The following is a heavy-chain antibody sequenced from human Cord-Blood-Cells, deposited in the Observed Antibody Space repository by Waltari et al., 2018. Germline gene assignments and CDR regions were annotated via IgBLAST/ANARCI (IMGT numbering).Heavy chain of an antibody. D-gene: IGHD2-2*01. CDR2: IYYSGST. CDR3: ARQILGYCSSTSCYVDAFDI. Sequence: QLQLQESGPGLVKPSETLSLTCTVSGGSISSRSYYWGWIRQPPGKGLEWIGSIYYSGSTYYNPSLKSRVTISVDTSKNQFSLKLSSVTAADTAVYYCARQILGYCSSTSCYVDAFDIWGQGTMVTVSS. V-gene: IGHV4-39*01. CDR1: GGSISSRSYY. J-gene: IGHJ3*02.